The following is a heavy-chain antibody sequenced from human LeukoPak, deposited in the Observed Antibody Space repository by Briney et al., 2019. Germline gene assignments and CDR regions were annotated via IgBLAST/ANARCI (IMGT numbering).Heavy chain of an antibody. V-gene: IGHV3-23*01. Sequence: GGSLRLSCAASGFTFSSYEMNWVRQAPGKGLEWVPAISGSGGSTYYADSVKGRFTISRDNSKNTLYLQMNSLRAEDTAVYYCAKDGLEPLWYYWGQGTLVTVSS. CDR2: ISGSGGST. J-gene: IGHJ4*02. CDR1: GFTFSSYE. CDR3: AKDGLEPLWYY. D-gene: IGHD3-16*01.